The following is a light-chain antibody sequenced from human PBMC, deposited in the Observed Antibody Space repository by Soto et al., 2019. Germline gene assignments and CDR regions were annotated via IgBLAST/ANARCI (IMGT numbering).Light chain of an antibody. CDR2: DVS. CDR3: CSYAGSYTHYV. CDR1: GSDVGSYNY. J-gene: IGLJ1*01. V-gene: IGLV2-11*01. Sequence: QSVLTQPRSVSGSPGQSVTISCTGTGSDVGSYNYVSWYQQHPDKAPKFMIYDVSKRPSGVPDRFSGSKSGNTASLTISGLQAEDEADYYCCSYAGSYTHYVFGTGTKVTVL.